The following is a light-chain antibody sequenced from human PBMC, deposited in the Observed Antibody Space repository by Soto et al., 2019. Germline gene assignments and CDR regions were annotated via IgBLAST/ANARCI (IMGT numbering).Light chain of an antibody. Sequence: IQLTQSPSSLSASLGDRVTITCRASQGISNHLGWYQQKPGKAPELLIYAASTLQTGVPSRFSGGGSGTDFTLAITSLQPEDFATYYCQQVNVYPSTVGGGTKVDIK. CDR1: QGISNH. CDR2: AAS. J-gene: IGKJ4*01. V-gene: IGKV1-9*01. CDR3: QQVNVYPST.